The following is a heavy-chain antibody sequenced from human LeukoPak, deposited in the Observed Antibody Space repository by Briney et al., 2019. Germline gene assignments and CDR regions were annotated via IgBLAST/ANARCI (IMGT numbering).Heavy chain of an antibody. CDR3: ARPHRPYGYSSGWYAY. CDR2: INHSGST. J-gene: IGHJ4*02. Sequence: SETLSLTCAVSGGSISSSNWWSWVRQPPGKGLEWIGEINHSGSTNYNPSLKSRVTISVDTSKNQFSLKLSSVTAADTAVYYCARPHRPYGYSSGWYAYWGQGTLVTVSS. CDR1: GGSISSSNW. V-gene: IGHV4-4*02. D-gene: IGHD6-19*01.